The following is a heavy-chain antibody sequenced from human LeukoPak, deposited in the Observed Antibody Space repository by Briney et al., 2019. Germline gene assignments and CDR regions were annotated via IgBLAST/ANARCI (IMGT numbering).Heavy chain of an antibody. CDR1: GFTFSSYS. V-gene: IGHV3-48*01. Sequence: PGESLRLSCAASGFTFSSYSMNWVRQAPGKGPEWVSYISSSSSTIYYADSVKGRFTISRDNAKNSLYLQMNSLRAEDTAVYYCASGGYCSSTSCYNYYYYYMDVWGKGTTVTVSS. J-gene: IGHJ6*03. D-gene: IGHD2-2*02. CDR3: ASGGYCSSTSCYNYYYYYMDV. CDR2: ISSSSSTI.